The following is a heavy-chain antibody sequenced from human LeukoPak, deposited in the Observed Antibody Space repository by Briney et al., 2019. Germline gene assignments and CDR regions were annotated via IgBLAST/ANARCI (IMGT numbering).Heavy chain of an antibody. CDR1: GFTFSSHW. CDR3: VRGMLGPDY. V-gene: IGHV3-74*01. J-gene: IGHJ4*02. CDR2: INNDGSDT. D-gene: IGHD3-16*01. Sequence: GGSLRLSCAASGFTFSSHWMHWVRQAPGKGLVWVSRINNDGSDTVYVDPVKGRFTIFRDNARNTLYLQMNTLRVEDTAVYYCVRGMLGPDYWGQGTLVTVSS.